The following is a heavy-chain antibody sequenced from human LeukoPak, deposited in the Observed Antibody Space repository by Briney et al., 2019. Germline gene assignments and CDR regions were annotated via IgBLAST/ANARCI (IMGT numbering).Heavy chain of an antibody. Sequence: GGSLRLSCAASGFTFSSYWMHWVRHAPGKGLVWVSHINSDGRNTDYADSVKGRFTISRDNAKNTLYLQMNSLRAEDTAVYYCAQGGSGTFDSWGQGTLVTVSS. D-gene: IGHD1-1*01. CDR2: INSDGRNT. CDR1: GFTFSSYW. V-gene: IGHV3-74*01. J-gene: IGHJ4*02. CDR3: AQGGSGTFDS.